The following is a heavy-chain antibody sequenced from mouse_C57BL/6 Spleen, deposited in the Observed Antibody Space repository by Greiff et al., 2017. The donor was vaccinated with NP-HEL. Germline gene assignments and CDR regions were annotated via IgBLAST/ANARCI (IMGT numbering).Heavy chain of an antibody. J-gene: IGHJ4*01. D-gene: IGHD1-1*01. V-gene: IGHV1-64*01. CDR1: GYTFTSYW. Sequence: QVQLQQPGAELVKPGASVKLSCKASGYTFTSYWMHWVKQRPGQGLEWIGMIHPNSGSTNYNEKFKSKATLTVDKSSSTAYMQLSSLTSEDSAVYYCARLRSYNYAMDYWGQGTSVTVSS. CDR3: ARLRSYNYAMDY. CDR2: IHPNSGST.